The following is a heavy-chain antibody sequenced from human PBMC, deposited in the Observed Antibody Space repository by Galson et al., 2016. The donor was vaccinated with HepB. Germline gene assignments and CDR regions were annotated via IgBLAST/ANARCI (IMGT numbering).Heavy chain of an antibody. J-gene: IGHJ4*02. Sequence: SLRLSCAASGFTFSTYAMSWVRQAPGKGLEWVSAISLSGSSTYYAGSVKGRFTISRDNSKNTLYLQMNSLTAEDTAVYFCAKGGAPDTAMAKLDYWGQGTLVTVSS. CDR3: AKGGAPDTAMAKLDY. D-gene: IGHD5-18*01. CDR2: ISLSGSST. V-gene: IGHV3-23*01. CDR1: GFTFSTYA.